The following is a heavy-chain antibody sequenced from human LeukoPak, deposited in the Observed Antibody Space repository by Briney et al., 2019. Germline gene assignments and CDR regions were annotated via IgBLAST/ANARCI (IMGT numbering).Heavy chain of an antibody. CDR3: ARYGVDSSGYYFFDY. CDR1: GFTFSGYW. V-gene: IGHV3-7*01. D-gene: IGHD6-19*01. J-gene: IGHJ4*02. CDR2: IKQDGSEK. Sequence: GGSLRLSCAASGFTFSGYWMSWVRQAPGKGLEWVANIKQDGSEKYYVDSVKGRFTISRDNAGNSLYLQMNSLTAEDTAVYYCARYGVDSSGYYFFDYWGQGTLVTVSS.